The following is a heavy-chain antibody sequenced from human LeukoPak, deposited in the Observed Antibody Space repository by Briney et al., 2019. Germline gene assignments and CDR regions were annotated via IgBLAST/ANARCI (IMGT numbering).Heavy chain of an antibody. CDR1: GFTFSSYG. J-gene: IGHJ4*02. D-gene: IGHD6-13*01. CDR3: AKDPGIAAAGTGGSDY. Sequence: GGSLRLSCAASGFTFSSYGMHWVRQAPGKGLEWVAFIRYDGSNKYYADSVKGRFTISRDNSKNTLYLQMNSLRAEDTAVYYCAKDPGIAAAGTGGSDYWGQGTLVTVSS. V-gene: IGHV3-30*02. CDR2: IRYDGSNK.